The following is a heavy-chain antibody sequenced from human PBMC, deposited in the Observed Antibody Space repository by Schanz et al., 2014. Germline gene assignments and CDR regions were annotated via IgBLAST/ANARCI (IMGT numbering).Heavy chain of an antibody. V-gene: IGHV1-24*01. D-gene: IGHD6-13*01. CDR2: FDPEDGET. CDR3: ASGGSSSWYDAFDV. CDR1: GYTLTELC. Sequence: QVQLVQSGVEVKKPGASVKVSCKVSGYTLTELCMHWVRQAPGKGLEWMGGFDPEDGETIYGQKFQGRVIMTEDTSTDTAYMELSSLRSEDTAVYYCASGGSSSWYDAFDVWGQGTMVTVSS. J-gene: IGHJ3*01.